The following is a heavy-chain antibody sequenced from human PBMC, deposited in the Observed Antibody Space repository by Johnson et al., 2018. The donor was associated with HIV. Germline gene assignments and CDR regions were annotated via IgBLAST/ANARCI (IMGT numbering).Heavy chain of an antibody. Sequence: EVQLVESGGGLVQPGGSLRLSCAASGFAFRTYWMVWVRQVPGKRPVWVARIDNDGSRTTYADSVRGRFTISRDNAKYTVDLQMNSLRVEDTAVYYCAKVDCGGDTCAGYDPFDLWGQGTLVTVSS. CDR3: AKVDCGGDTCAGYDPFDL. CDR1: GFAFRTYW. CDR2: IDNDGSRT. J-gene: IGHJ3*01. D-gene: IGHD2-21*01. V-gene: IGHV3-74*03.